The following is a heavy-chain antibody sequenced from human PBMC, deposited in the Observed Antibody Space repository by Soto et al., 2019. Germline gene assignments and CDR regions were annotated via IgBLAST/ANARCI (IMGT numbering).Heavy chain of an antibody. D-gene: IGHD3-22*01. V-gene: IGHV3-7*01. CDR1: GFTFSSYW. CDR3: ARDWCGNPYYYDSSGGTCFDY. Sequence: GGSLRLSCAASGFTFSSYWMSWVRQAPGKGLEWVANIKQDGSEKYYVDSVKGRFTISRDNAKNSLYLQMNSLRAEDTAVYYCARDWCGNPYYYDSSGGTCFDYWGQGTLVTVSS. J-gene: IGHJ4*02. CDR2: IKQDGSEK.